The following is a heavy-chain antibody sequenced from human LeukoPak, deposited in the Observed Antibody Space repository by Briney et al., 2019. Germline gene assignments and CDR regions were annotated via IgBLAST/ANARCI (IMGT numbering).Heavy chain of an antibody. J-gene: IGHJ4*02. Sequence: GGSLRLSCAASGFTITSNYMTWVRQAPGKGLEWVSVIHTSGSTYYADSVKGRFTISRDISKNTLYLQMSSLRAKDTAVYYCVRGGSGWYLYDYWGQGALVTVSS. CDR1: GFTITSNY. CDR2: IHTSGST. CDR3: VRGGSGWYLYDY. D-gene: IGHD6-19*01. V-gene: IGHV3-66*01.